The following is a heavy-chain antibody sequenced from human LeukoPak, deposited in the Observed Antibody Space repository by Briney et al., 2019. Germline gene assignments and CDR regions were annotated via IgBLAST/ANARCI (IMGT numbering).Heavy chain of an antibody. CDR1: GGSFSVYY. CDR2: INHSGST. Sequence: PSETLSLTCAVYGGSFSVYYWSWIRQPPGKGLEWIGEINHSGSTNYNPSLKSRVTISVDTSKIQFSLKLSSVTAADTAVYYCVIGYYYHYWGQGTLVTVSS. J-gene: IGHJ4*02. V-gene: IGHV4-34*01. CDR3: VIGYYYHY.